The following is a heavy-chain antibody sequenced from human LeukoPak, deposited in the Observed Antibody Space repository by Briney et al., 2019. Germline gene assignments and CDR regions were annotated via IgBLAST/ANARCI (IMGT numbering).Heavy chain of an antibody. Sequence: ASVRVSCKASGYTFTSYYMHWVRQAPGQGLEWMGIINPSGGSTSYAQKFQGRVTVTRDTSTSTVYMELSSLRSEDTAVYYCARVAVPRTFDYWGQGTLVTVSS. D-gene: IGHD6-19*01. CDR3: ARVAVPRTFDY. V-gene: IGHV1-46*03. J-gene: IGHJ4*02. CDR1: GYTFTSYY. CDR2: INPSGGST.